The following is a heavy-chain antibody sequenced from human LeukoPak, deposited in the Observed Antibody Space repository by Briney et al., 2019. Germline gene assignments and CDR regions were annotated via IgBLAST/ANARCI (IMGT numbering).Heavy chain of an antibody. J-gene: IGHJ4*02. CDR2: IIPIFGIA. V-gene: IGHV1-69*04. Sequence: ASVRVSCKASGGTFSSYAISWVRQAPGQGLEWMGRIIPIFGIANYAQKFQGRVTITADKSTSTAYMELSSLRSEDTAVYYCAREGDYDNSGYYFDYWGQGTLVTVSS. D-gene: IGHD3-22*01. CDR1: GGTFSSYA. CDR3: AREGDYDNSGYYFDY.